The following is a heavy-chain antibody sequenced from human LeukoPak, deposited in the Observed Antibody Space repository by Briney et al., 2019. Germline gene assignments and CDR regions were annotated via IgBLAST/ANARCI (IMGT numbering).Heavy chain of an antibody. CDR3: AKDLLAGHYYDSSGYYPSFHF. CDR1: SFTFSSYG. V-gene: IGHV3-30*02. J-gene: IGHJ4*02. Sequence: GGSLRLSCVASSFTFSSYGMHWVRQAPGKGLEWVAFIRYDGTNKYYVDSVKGRFTMSRDNSKNTLYLQMNSLRAEDTAVYYCAKDLLAGHYYDSSGYYPSFHFWGQGTLVTVSS. D-gene: IGHD3-22*01. CDR2: IRYDGTNK.